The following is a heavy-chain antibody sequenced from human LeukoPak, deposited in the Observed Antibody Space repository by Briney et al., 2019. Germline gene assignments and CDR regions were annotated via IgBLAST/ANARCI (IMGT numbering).Heavy chain of an antibody. D-gene: IGHD3-16*01. V-gene: IGHV3-23*01. J-gene: IGHJ4*02. CDR2: ISNTGGGT. Sequence: GGSLRLSCAASGFTFSNYAMTWVRQAPGKGLQWVSTISNTGGGTYYADSVKGRFTISRDNSKNTLYLQMHSLRVEDTAIYYCAKDVGSGALYPFDNWGQGTLVTVSS. CDR1: GFTFSNYA. CDR3: AKDVGSGALYPFDN.